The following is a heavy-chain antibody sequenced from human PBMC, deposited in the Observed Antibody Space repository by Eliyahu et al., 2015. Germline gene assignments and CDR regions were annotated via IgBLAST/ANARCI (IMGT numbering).Heavy chain of an antibody. D-gene: IGHD5-12*01. J-gene: IGHJ6*02. Sequence: QVQLVESGGGVVQPGXSPRLSCVGSGFSXRCFYXFDWVRQAPGKGPEWVASVGYDGNHQFLGDAVKGRFIVYRDNRINTVYLQMASLRAEDTAIYYCVRGQHDYMTGHHYPDLDVWGRGTTVTVSS. V-gene: IGHV3-33*01. CDR3: VRGQHDYMTGHHYPDLDV. CDR1: GFSXRCFYX. CDR2: VGYDGNHQ.